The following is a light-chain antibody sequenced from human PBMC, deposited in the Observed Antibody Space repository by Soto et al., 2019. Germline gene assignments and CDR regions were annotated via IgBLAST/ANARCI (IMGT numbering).Light chain of an antibody. CDR3: CSYAGSNTFVV. Sequence: QSALTQPASVSGSPGQSITISCTGTISDIGGYNFISWYQHHPGKAPKLVIYDVNNRPSGVPDRFSGSKSGNTASLTISGLQAEDEADYYCCSYAGSNTFVVFGTGTKLTVL. CDR2: DVN. V-gene: IGLV2-11*01. J-gene: IGLJ1*01. CDR1: ISDIGGYNF.